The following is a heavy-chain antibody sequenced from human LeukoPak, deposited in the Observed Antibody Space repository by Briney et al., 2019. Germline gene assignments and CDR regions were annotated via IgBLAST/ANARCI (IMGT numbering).Heavy chain of an antibody. CDR3: AKDGGYDFGY. CDR1: GFTFSSYA. J-gene: IGHJ4*02. CDR2: ISGGGDST. V-gene: IGHV3-23*01. D-gene: IGHD5-12*01. Sequence: GGSLRLSCAASGFTFSSYALTWVRQAPGKGLEWVSAISGGGDSTYYADSVKGRFTISRDNSKNTLYLQMNSLRAEDTAVYYCAKDGGYDFGYWGQGTLVTVSS.